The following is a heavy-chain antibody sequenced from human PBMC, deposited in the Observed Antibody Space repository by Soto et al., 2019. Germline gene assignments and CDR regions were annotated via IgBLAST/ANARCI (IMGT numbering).Heavy chain of an antibody. CDR1: GYTFTRYY. D-gene: IGHD5-18*01. J-gene: IGHJ6*02. Sequence: ASVKVSCRASGYTFTRYYMHWVRHAAGQRLEGMGIINPSGGSTSYAQKFQGRVTMTRDTSTSTVYMELSSLRSEDTAVYYCASQRGYSYGYVLDYYYYGMDVWGQGTTVTVSS. CDR2: INPSGGST. CDR3: ASQRGYSYGYVLDYYYYGMDV. V-gene: IGHV1-46*01.